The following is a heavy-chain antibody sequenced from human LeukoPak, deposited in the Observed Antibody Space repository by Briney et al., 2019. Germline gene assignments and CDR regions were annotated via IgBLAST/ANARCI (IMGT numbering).Heavy chain of an antibody. CDR1: GFTFSSSA. J-gene: IGHJ4*02. D-gene: IGHD6-19*01. CDR2: IGGSGGDT. CDR3: ARGQYPYSSGWYMPSPFDY. Sequence: PGGSLRLSCVASGFTFSSSAMNWVRQAPGEGLQWVSAIGGSGGDTYYADSVKGRFTISRDNSKNTLYLQMNSLRAEDTAVYYCARGQYPYSSGWYMPSPFDYWGQGTLVTVSS. V-gene: IGHV3-23*01.